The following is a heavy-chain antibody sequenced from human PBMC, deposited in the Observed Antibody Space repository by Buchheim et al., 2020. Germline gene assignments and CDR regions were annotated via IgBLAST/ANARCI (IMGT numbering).Heavy chain of an antibody. CDR3: ARARLRFLEWFVDGPRMAPDYYYYYGMDV. V-gene: IGHV4-31*03. D-gene: IGHD3-3*01. Sequence: QVQLQESGPGLVKPSQTLSLTCTVSGGSISSGGYYWSWIRQHPGKGLEWIGYIYYSGSTYYNPSLKSRVTISVDTSKNQFSLKLSSVTAADTAVYYCARARLRFLEWFVDGPRMAPDYYYYYGMDVWGQGTT. CDR1: GGSISSGGYY. CDR2: IYYSGST. J-gene: IGHJ6*02.